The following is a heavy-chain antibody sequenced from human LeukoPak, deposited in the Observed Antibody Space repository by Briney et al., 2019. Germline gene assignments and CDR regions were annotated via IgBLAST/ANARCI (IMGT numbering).Heavy chain of an antibody. V-gene: IGHV3-7*01. CDR1: VFAFSTYW. J-gene: IGHJ4*02. Sequence: RSLRLSGAASVFAFSTYWISWVRQPLGKGLGGVADIRQDGSEKYYVGSLKGGFTISRKNAKDSPYLQRNSRDAENRAWNYVGRSGYSRSWFNDYWVQGTLVTVSS. CDR3: GRSGYSRSWFNDY. D-gene: IGHD6-13*01. CDR2: IRQDGSEK.